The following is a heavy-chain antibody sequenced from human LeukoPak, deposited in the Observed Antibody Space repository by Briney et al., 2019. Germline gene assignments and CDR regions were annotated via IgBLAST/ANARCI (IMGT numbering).Heavy chain of an antibody. Sequence: ASVKVSCKASGYTFTSYGISWVRQAPGQGLEWMGWISAYNGNTNYAQKLQGRVTMTTDTSTSTAYMELRSLRSDDTAVYYCASFNYLGSGSYYHYCMDVWGKGTTVTVSS. CDR3: ASFNYLGSGSYYHYCMDV. D-gene: IGHD3-10*01. V-gene: IGHV1-18*01. CDR2: ISAYNGNT. CDR1: GYTFTSYG. J-gene: IGHJ6*03.